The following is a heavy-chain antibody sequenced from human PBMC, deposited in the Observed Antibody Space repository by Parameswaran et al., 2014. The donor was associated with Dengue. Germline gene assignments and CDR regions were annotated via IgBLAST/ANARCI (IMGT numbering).Heavy chain of an antibody. CDR3: ARADYGDYVFDY. D-gene: IGHD4-17*01. V-gene: IGHV2-70*01. J-gene: IGHJ4*02. CDR2: IDWDDDE. Sequence: PGKALEWLALIDWDDDEYYSTSLKTRLTVSKDTSKNQVVLTMTNMDSVDTAMYYCARADYGDYVFDYWGQGTLVTVSS.